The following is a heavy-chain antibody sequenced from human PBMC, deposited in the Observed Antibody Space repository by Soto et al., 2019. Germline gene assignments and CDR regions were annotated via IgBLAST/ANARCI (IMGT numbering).Heavy chain of an antibody. Sequence: GGSLRLSCAASGFPFPNAWMNWVHQAPGKGLEWVGRIKSTIDGGTTDYAEPVKGRFAISRDDSNNMVYLQMNSLKIEDTAVYYCTTDSYSTIIIVRFDYWGHGTLVTVSS. J-gene: IGHJ4*01. CDR3: TTDSYSTIIIVRFDY. V-gene: IGHV3-15*07. D-gene: IGHD3-22*01. CDR1: GFPFPNAW. CDR2: IKSTIDGGTT.